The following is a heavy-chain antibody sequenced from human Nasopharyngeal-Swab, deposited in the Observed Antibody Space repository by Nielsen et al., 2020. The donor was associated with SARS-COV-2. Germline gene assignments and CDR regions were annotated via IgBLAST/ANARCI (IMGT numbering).Heavy chain of an antibody. CDR3: ARTSIAGKAFDY. CDR2: ISGSGGGT. Sequence: GESLKISCAASGFTFSSYAMSWVRQAPGRGLEWVSAISGSGGGTYYADSVKGRFTISRDNSKNTLYLQMNSLRAEDTAVYYCARTSIAGKAFDYWGQGTLVTVSS. V-gene: IGHV3-23*01. CDR1: GFTFSSYA. D-gene: IGHD6-6*01. J-gene: IGHJ4*02.